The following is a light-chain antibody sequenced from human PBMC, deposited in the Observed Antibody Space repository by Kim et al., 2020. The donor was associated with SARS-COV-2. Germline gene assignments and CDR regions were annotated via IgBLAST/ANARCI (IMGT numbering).Light chain of an antibody. J-gene: IGKJ4*01. CDR1: QSVSSN. CDR2: GAS. V-gene: IGKV3D-15*01. Sequence: SPGESATLSCTASQSVSSNLAWYQQKPGQAPRLLIYGASTRATGIPARFSGSGSGTEFTLTISSLQSEDFAIYYCQQYNNWPPITFGGGTKVDIK. CDR3: QQYNNWPPIT.